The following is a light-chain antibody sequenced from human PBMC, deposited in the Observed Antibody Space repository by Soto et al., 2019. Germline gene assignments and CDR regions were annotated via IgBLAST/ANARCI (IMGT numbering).Light chain of an antibody. Sequence: QSALTQPPSVSGSPGQSVTISCTGTSSDVGSYNRVSWYQQPPGTAPKPMIYEVSNRPSGVPDRFSGSKSGNTASLTISGLQAKDEADYYCSSYTNNSPVVFGGGTKLTVL. CDR2: EVS. V-gene: IGLV2-18*02. CDR1: SSDVGSYNR. CDR3: SSYTNNSPVV. J-gene: IGLJ2*01.